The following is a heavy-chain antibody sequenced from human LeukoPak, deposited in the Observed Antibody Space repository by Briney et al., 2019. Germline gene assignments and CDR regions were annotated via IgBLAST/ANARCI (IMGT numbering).Heavy chain of an antibody. CDR1: GYTFTGYY. V-gene: IGHV1-2*02. D-gene: IGHD3-22*01. J-gene: IGHJ4*02. CDR2: INPNSGGT. Sequence: GASVKVSCKASGYTFTGYYMHWVRQAPGQGLEWMGWINPNSGGTNYAQKFQGRVTMTRDTSISTAYMELSRLRSDDTAVYYCARPKSGYYYSFDYWDQGTLVTVSS. CDR3: ARPKSGYYYSFDY.